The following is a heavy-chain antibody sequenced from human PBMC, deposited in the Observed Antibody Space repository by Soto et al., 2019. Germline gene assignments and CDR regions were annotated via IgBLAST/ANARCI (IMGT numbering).Heavy chain of an antibody. CDR1: GGTFSSYA. V-gene: IGHV1-69*12. CDR2: IIPIFGTA. J-gene: IGHJ4*02. Sequence: QVQLVQSGAEVKKPGSSVKVSCKASGGTFSSYAISWVRQAPGQGLEWMGGIIPIFGTANYAQKFQGRVTITADESTSTAHMELSSLRYEDTAVYSCARELEAGAPLDYWGQGTLVTVAS. D-gene: IGHD1-1*01. CDR3: ARELEAGAPLDY.